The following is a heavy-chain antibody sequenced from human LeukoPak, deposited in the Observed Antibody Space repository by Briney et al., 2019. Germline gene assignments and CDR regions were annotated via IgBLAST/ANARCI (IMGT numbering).Heavy chain of an antibody. CDR2: INSDGSST. CDR1: GFTFSSYW. V-gene: IGHV3-74*01. CDR3: ARRKHGSGSSTFAFDI. J-gene: IGHJ3*02. D-gene: IGHD3-10*01. Sequence: GGSLRLSCAASGFTFSSYWMHWVRQAPGKGLVWVSRINSDGSSTSYADFVKGRFTVSRDNAKNTLYLQMNSLRAEDTAFYYCARRKHGSGSSTFAFDIWGQGTMVTVSS.